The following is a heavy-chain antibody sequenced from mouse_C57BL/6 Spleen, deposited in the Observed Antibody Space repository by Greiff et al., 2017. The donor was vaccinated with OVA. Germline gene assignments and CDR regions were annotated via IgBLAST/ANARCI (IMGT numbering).Heavy chain of an antibody. V-gene: IGHV7-3*01. CDR3: ARFYYYGSSPYYFDY. D-gene: IGHD1-1*01. J-gene: IGHJ2*01. CDR2: IRNKANGYTT. Sequence: EVQVVESGGGLVQPGGSLSLSCAASGFTFTDYYMSWVRQPPGKALEWLGFIRNKANGYTTEYSASVQGRFTISRDNSQSILYLQMNALRAEDSATYYCARFYYYGSSPYYFDYWGQGTTLTVSS. CDR1: GFTFTDYY.